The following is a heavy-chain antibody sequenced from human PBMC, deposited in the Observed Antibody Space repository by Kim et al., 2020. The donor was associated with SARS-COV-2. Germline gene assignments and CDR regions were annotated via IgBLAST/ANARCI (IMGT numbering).Heavy chain of an antibody. V-gene: IGHV3-33*01. CDR3: AGDSGGSTYGMDV. CDR2: IWYDGSYK. J-gene: IGHJ6*02. CDR1: GFTFSSHG. Sequence: GGSLRLSCAVSGFTFSSHGMHWVRQAPGKGLEWVAIIWYDGSYKYYADSVKGRFTISRDNSKNTLYLQMNSLRAEDTAVFYCAGDSGGSTYGMDVWGQGTTVTVSS. D-gene: IGHD6-13*01.